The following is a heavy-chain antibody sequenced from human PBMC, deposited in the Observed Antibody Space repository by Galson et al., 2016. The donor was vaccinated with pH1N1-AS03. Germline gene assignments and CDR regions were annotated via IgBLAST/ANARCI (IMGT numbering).Heavy chain of an antibody. CDR1: GGSISSYY. CDR3: ARVTLLNAVIWFDP. D-gene: IGHD2-21*01. CDR2: IYTSGST. Sequence: SETLSLTCTVSGGSISSYYWSWIRQPAGKGLEWIGRIYTSGSTIYNPSLKSRVTVSVDTSKNHFSLKLSSVTAADTAIYYCARVTLLNAVIWFDPWGQGTLVTVSS. J-gene: IGHJ5*02. V-gene: IGHV4-4*07.